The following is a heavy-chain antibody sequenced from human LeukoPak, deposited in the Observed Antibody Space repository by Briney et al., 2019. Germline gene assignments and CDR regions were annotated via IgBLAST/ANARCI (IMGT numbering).Heavy chain of an antibody. V-gene: IGHV1-24*01. CDR1: GYTLTELS. Sequence: ASVKVSCKVSGYTLTELSMHWVRQAPGKGLEWMGGFDPEDGETIYAQKFQGRVTMTRDMSTSTVYMELSSLRSEDTAVYYCARVGTSSSWYGGYYYYMDVWGKGTTVTVSS. CDR2: FDPEDGET. D-gene: IGHD6-13*01. CDR3: ARVGTSSSWYGGYYYYMDV. J-gene: IGHJ6*03.